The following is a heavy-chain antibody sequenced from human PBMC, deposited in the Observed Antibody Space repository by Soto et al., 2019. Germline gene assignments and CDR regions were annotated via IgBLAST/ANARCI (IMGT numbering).Heavy chain of an antibody. D-gene: IGHD2-2*01. V-gene: IGHV5-10-1*01. CDR1: GYSFTSYW. Sequence: GESLKSSCKGSGYSFTSYWISWVRQMPGKGLEWMGRIDPSDSYTNYSPSFQGHVTISADKSISTAYLQWSSLKASDTAMYYCARLFRLGYCSSTSCPYGMDVWGQGTTVTVSS. CDR3: ARLFRLGYCSSTSCPYGMDV. J-gene: IGHJ6*02. CDR2: IDPSDSYT.